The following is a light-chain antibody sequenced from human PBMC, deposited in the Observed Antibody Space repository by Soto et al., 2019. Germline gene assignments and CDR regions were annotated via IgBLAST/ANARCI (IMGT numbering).Light chain of an antibody. CDR3: QQYASSLLT. J-gene: IGKJ4*01. Sequence: EIVLTQSPGTLSLSPGEIATLSCRASQTVSSSYLAWYQQKPGQAPRLLIYGASSRATGIPERFSGSGSGTDFTLTISRLDPEDFEMYYCQQYASSLLTFGGGTKVEIK. CDR2: GAS. CDR1: QTVSSSY. V-gene: IGKV3-20*01.